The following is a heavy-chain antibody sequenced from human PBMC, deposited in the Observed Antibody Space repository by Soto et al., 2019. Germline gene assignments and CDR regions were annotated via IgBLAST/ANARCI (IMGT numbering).Heavy chain of an antibody. CDR3: TRDRLRGCDGSGFYS. J-gene: IGHJ4*02. Sequence: QVQLVQSGAVLRKPGASVTISCKASGYSFSNYGINWVRQAPGQGLEWMGWINTYNGNRNFAPKFEDRVTMTTATSANTVYMELRRLKSDDTAIYYCTRDRLRGCDGSGFYSWGQGTLVAVSS. CDR1: GYSFSNYG. V-gene: IGHV1-18*01. CDR2: INTYNGNR. D-gene: IGHD3-22*01.